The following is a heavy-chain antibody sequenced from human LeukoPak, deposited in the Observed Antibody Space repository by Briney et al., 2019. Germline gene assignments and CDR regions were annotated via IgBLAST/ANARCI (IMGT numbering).Heavy chain of an antibody. J-gene: IGHJ4*02. Sequence: ASVKVSCKASGGTFSSYAISWVRQAPGQGLEWMGRIIPILGIASYAQKFQGRVTITADKSTSTAYMELSSLRSEDTAVYYCALSPFYDSSGYYIFDYWGQGTLVTVSS. CDR3: ALSPFYDSSGYYIFDY. V-gene: IGHV1-69*04. CDR1: GGTFSSYA. CDR2: IIPILGIA. D-gene: IGHD3-22*01.